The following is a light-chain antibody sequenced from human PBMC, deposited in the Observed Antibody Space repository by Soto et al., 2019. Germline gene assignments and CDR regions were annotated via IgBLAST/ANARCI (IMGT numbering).Light chain of an antibody. CDR1: QSISSW. Sequence: DIQMTQSPSTLSASVGDRVTITCRASQSISSWLAWYQQKPGKAPKLLIYDASSLESGVPSRFSGSGSGKEFTLTISSLQPDDFATYYCQQYNSYLFGQGTKVEIK. V-gene: IGKV1-5*01. CDR2: DAS. J-gene: IGKJ1*01. CDR3: QQYNSYL.